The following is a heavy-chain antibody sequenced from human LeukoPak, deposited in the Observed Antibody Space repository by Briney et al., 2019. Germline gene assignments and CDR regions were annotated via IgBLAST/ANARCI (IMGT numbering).Heavy chain of an antibody. CDR2: ISHDGSNN. Sequence: GGSLRLSCRASGFTFTTYGMHWVRQAPGKGLEWVAVISHDGSNNYSANYVKGRFIISRDNSKNTLYLQMNSLRAEDTAVYYCAKGPGSLGSNDGLWNCFDSWGQGTLVTVSS. D-gene: IGHD3-10*01. V-gene: IGHV3-30*18. CDR1: GFTFTTYG. J-gene: IGHJ5*01. CDR3: AKGPGSLGSNDGLWNCFDS.